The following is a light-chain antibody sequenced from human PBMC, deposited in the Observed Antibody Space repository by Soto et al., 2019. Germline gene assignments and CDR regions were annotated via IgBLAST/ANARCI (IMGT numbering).Light chain of an antibody. CDR1: QSVSSNY. V-gene: IGKV3-20*01. CDR2: GAS. J-gene: IGKJ2*01. CDR3: QQYGISPYT. Sequence: EIVLTQTPGTLSLSPGERVTLSCRASQSVSSNYLAWYQQKPGQAHRLLIYGASSRATGIPDRFSGSGSVTDFTLNISTLEPEDFAVYYCQQYGISPYTFGQGTKLQIK.